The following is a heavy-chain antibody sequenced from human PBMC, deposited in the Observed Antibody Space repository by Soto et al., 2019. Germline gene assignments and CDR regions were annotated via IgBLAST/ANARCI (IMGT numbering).Heavy chain of an antibody. J-gene: IGHJ4*02. Sequence: PGGSLRLSCAASGFTFSSYAMSWVRQAPGKGLEWVSAISGSGGSTYYADSVKGRFTISRDNSKNTLYLQMNSLRAEDTAVYYCAKEDDRHYYDSSGSPDYWGQGTLVTVSS. CDR1: GFTFSSYA. CDR3: AKEDDRHYYDSSGSPDY. CDR2: ISGSGGST. D-gene: IGHD3-22*01. V-gene: IGHV3-23*01.